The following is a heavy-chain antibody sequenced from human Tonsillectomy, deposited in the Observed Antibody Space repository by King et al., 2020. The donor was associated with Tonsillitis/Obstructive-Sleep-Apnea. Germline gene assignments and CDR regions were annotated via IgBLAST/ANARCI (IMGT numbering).Heavy chain of an antibody. CDR3: ARQSVVGHTPPFDY. V-gene: IGHV3-11*05. D-gene: IGHD2-21*01. J-gene: IGHJ4*02. CDR1: GFTFSDYN. Sequence: VQLVESGGGLVKPGGSLRLSCAPSGFTFSDYNMNWVRQAPGKGLEWVSYISTSSSYTKYADSVWGRFTISRDNAKNSLYLQMTSLRVEDTAVYYCARQSVVGHTPPFDYWGQGTLVTVSS. CDR2: ISTSSSYT.